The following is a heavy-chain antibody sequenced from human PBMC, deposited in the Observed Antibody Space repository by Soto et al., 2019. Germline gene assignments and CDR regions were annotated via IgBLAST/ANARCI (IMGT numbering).Heavy chain of an antibody. D-gene: IGHD2-21*01. CDR1: CASVSSNSFY. CDR2: IFYSGSS. CDR3: ARHDSGPLDN. Sequence: KPSETLSLTCTVSCASVSSNSFYWGWIRQPPGRGLEWIGSIFYSGSSYYNASLKSRVTMSVDTSKNQFPLKLSSVTAADTAVYYRARHDSGPLDNWGQGTLVTVSS. V-gene: IGHV4-39*01. J-gene: IGHJ4*02.